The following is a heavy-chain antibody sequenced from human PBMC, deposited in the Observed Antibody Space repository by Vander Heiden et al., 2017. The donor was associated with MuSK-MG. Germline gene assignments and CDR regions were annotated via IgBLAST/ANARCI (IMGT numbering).Heavy chain of an antibody. CDR2: IKIDGSEK. CDR3: ARVGNDGGWYSAEFDY. J-gene: IGHJ4*02. V-gene: IGHV3-7*01. D-gene: IGHD6-19*01. CDR1: GFTFTNYW. Sequence: EVQLVESGGGLVQPGGSRRLSCAASGFTFTNYWMGWVRQSPGKGLELVASIKIDGSEKFYVDSVKGRFTISRDNAKNSVFLQVNSLRAEDTSVYYCARVGNDGGWYSAEFDYWGQGTLVTVS.